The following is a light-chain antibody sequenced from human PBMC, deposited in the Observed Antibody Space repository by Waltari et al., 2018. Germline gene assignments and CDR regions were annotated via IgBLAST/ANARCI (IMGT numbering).Light chain of an antibody. CDR2: DVT. V-gene: IGLV2-14*03. Sequence: CYQQHPCKAPKLLIYDVTKRPSGVSNRFSGAKSANKASLTISGLQAEDEADYYCFSYRRSSTWVFGEGTKLTVL. J-gene: IGLJ3*02. CDR3: FSYRRSSTWV.